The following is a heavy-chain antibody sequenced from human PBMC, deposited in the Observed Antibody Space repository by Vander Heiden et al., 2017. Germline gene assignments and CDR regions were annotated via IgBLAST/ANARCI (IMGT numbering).Heavy chain of an antibody. D-gene: IGHD5-12*01. CDR3: AAKYRNGYNTETYYFYAMDV. J-gene: IGHJ6*02. V-gene: IGHV1-69*06. CDR1: GGAFSTYA. CDR2: IIPLFGTT. Sequence: QVHLVQSGAAVTKPGSSVRVSCKASGGAFSTYAFSWVRQAPGQGLEWMGGIIPLFGTTNYAQKFQGRVTITADKSTSTAYMELSSLKSDDTAVYYCAAKYRNGYNTETYYFYAMDVWGQGTTVTVSS.